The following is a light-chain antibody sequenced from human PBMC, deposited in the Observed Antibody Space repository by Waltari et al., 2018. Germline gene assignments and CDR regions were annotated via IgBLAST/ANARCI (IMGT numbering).Light chain of an antibody. CDR3: AAWDDSLSGPV. J-gene: IGLJ3*02. V-gene: IGLV1-47*01. Sequence: QSVLTQPPSASGTPGQRVTISCSGSSSNIGRNYVYWYQQLPGTAPKLLMYRNNQRPSGVPYRFSGSKSGTSASLAISGLRSEDEGDYHCAAWDDSLSGPVFGGGTKLTVL. CDR2: RNN. CDR1: SSNIGRNY.